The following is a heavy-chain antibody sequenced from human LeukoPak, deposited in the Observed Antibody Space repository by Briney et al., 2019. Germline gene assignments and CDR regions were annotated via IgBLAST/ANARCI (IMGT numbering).Heavy chain of an antibody. J-gene: IGHJ3*02. V-gene: IGHV3-48*03. CDR2: ISSSGTTI. CDR1: GFTLSSFG. D-gene: IGHD5-24*01. CDR3: ARDHRDGYNAGDTFDI. Sequence: PGGSLRLSCAASGFTLSSFGMNWVRQAPGKGLEWISYISSSGTTIYYADSVKGRFTISRDNAKNSLYLQMNSLRAEDTAVYYCARDHRDGYNAGDTFDIWGQGTMVTVSS.